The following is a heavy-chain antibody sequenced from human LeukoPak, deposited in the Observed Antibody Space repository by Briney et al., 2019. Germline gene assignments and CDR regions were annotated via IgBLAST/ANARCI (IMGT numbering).Heavy chain of an antibody. J-gene: IGHJ2*01. V-gene: IGHV3-21*01. Sequence: PGGSLRLSCAASGFTFSSYSMNWVRQAPGKGLEWVSSISSSSSYIYYADSVKGRFTISRDNAKNSLYLQMNSLRAGDTAVYYCARAAYSSTWYSRYFDLWGRGTLVTVSS. CDR1: GFTFSSYS. D-gene: IGHD6-13*01. CDR3: ARAAYSSTWYSRYFDL. CDR2: ISSSSSYI.